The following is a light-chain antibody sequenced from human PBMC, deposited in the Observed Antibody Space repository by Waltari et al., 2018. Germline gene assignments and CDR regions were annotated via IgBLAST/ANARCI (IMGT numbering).Light chain of an antibody. CDR3: QQYNDYSWT. Sequence: DIQMTQSPSTLSAFVGDRVTITCRASQSIGRWVAWYQPKPGKAPKLLIYDGSNLESGVPSRFSGSGSGTEFTLTITSLQPDDFASYYCQQYNDYSWTFGQGTKVEIK. CDR1: QSIGRW. J-gene: IGKJ1*01. V-gene: IGKV1-5*01. CDR2: DGS.